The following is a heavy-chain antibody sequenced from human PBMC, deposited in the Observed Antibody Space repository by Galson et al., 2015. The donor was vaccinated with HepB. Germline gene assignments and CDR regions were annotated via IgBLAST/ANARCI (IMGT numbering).Heavy chain of an antibody. J-gene: IGHJ4*02. CDR2: ISSSSSTI. V-gene: IGHV3-48*04. CDR1: GFTFSSYS. CDR3: ARAKRYCSGGSCYFPEGTEYYFDY. Sequence: SLRLSCAASGFTFSSYSMNWVRQAPGKGLEWVSYISSSSSTIYYADSVKGRFTISRDNAKNSLYLQMNSLRAEDTAVYYCARAKRYCSGGSCYFPEGTEYYFDYWGQGTLVTVSS. D-gene: IGHD2-15*01.